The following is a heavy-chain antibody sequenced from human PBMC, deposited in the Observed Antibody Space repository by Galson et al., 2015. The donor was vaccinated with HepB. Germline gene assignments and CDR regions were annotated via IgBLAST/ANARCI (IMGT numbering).Heavy chain of an antibody. CDR1: GGTFSSYT. J-gene: IGHJ5*02. Sequence: SVKVSCKASGGTFSSYTISWVRQAPGQGLEWMGRIIPILGIANYAQKFQGRVTITADKSTSTAYMELSSLRSEDTAVYYCASYISSTVVTPNGGVSSWFDPWGQGTLVTVSS. V-gene: IGHV1-69*02. CDR2: IIPILGIA. CDR3: ASYISSTVVTPNGGVSSWFDP. D-gene: IGHD4-23*01.